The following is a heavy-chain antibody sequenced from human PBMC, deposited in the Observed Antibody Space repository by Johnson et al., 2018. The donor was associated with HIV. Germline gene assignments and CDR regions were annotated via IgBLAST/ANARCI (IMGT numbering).Heavy chain of an antibody. CDR1: GFTFEDYG. CDR3: AREDQDAFDI. Sequence: VQLVESGGGAVRPGGSLRLSCVVSGFTFEDYGMSWVRHAPGKGLEWVSAINWHGGSPTYADSVKGRFIISRDNAKNTLYLQMNSLRAEDTAVYYCAREDQDAFDIWGQGTMVTVSS. CDR2: INWHGGSP. J-gene: IGHJ3*02. V-gene: IGHV3-20*04.